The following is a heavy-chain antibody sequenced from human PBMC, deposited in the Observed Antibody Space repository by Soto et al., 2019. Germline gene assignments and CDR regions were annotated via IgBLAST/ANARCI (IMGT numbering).Heavy chain of an antibody. J-gene: IGHJ2*01. Sequence: EVQLVESGGGLVQPGRSLRLSCAASGFTFDDYAMHWVRQAPGKGLEWVSGISWNCGSIGYADSVKGRFTISRDNAKNSLYLQMNSLRAEDTALYYCAKVEDYGRGRAGSRGRYFDLWGRGTLVTVSS. CDR1: GFTFDDYA. CDR2: ISWNCGSI. V-gene: IGHV3-9*01. CDR3: AKVEDYGRGRAGSRGRYFDL. D-gene: IGHD4-17*01.